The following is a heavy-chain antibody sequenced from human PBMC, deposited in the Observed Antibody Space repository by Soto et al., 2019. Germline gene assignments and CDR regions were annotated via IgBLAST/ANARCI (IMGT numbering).Heavy chain of an antibody. J-gene: IGHJ4*02. CDR3: ARDSLIMYYDSSGPI. V-gene: IGHV3-21*01. Sequence: PGGSLRLSCAASGFTFSSYSMNWVRQAPGKGLEWVSSISSSSSYIYYADSVKGRFTISRDNAKNSLYLQMNSLRAEDTAVYYCARDSLIMYYDSSGPIWGQGTLVTVSS. CDR1: GFTFSSYS. D-gene: IGHD3-22*01. CDR2: ISSSSSYI.